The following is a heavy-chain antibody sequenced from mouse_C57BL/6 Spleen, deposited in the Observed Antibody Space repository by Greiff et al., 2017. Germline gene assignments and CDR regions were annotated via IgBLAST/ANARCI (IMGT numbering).Heavy chain of an antibody. CDR3: ARSETAQAFGAMDY. CDR2: IYPRSGNT. J-gene: IGHJ4*01. D-gene: IGHD3-2*02. CDR1: GYTFTSYG. Sequence: QVQLQQSGAELARPGASVKLSCKASGYTFTSYGISWVKQRTGQGLEWIGEIYPRSGNTYYNEKFKGKATLTADKSSSTAYMELRSLTSEDSAVXFCARSETAQAFGAMDYWGQGTSVTVSS. V-gene: IGHV1-81*01.